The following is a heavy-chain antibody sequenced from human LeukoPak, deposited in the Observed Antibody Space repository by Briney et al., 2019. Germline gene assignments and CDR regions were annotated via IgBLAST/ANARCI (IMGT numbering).Heavy chain of an antibody. Sequence: SETLSLTCAFYGGSFRGYYWRWIRQPPGKGLGWIGEINHSGSTNYNPSLKSRVTISVDTSKNQFSLKLSSVTAADTAVYYCERGPIRPHFGFVPWGQGTLVTVSS. CDR2: INHSGST. V-gene: IGHV4-34*01. CDR1: GGSFRGYY. J-gene: IGHJ5*02. CDR3: ERGPIRPHFGFVP. D-gene: IGHD3-3*02.